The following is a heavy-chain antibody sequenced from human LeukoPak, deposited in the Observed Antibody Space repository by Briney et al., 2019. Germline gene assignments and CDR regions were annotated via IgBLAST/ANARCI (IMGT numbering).Heavy chain of an antibody. CDR2: FDPEDGET. J-gene: IGHJ1*01. Sequence: ASVKVSCKVSGYTLTELSMHWVRQAPGKGLEWMGGFDPEDGETIYAQKFQGRVTMTEDTSTDTAYMELSSLRSEDTAVYYCATFYLSSSWLLFQHWGQGTLVTVSS. CDR1: GYTLTELS. V-gene: IGHV1-24*01. CDR3: ATFYLSSSWLLFQH. D-gene: IGHD6-13*01.